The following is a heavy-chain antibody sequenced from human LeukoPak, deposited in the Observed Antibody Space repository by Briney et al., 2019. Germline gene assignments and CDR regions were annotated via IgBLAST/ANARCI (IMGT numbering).Heavy chain of an antibody. CDR3: GKDWKLDY. CDR1: GFTFNNYA. D-gene: IGHD1-1*01. CDR2: ISDNGGDA. V-gene: IGHV3-23*01. J-gene: IGHJ4*02. Sequence: GGSLRLSCAASGFTFNNYAMSWVRQAPGKGLEWVSAISDNGGDAKYADSVKGRFTISRDNSKNTLYLQMNSLRAEDTAIYYCGKDWKLDYWGQGTLVTVSS.